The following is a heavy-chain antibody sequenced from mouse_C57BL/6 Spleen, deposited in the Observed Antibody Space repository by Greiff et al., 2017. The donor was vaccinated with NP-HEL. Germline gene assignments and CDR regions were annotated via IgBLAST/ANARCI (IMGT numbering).Heavy chain of an antibody. D-gene: IGHD2-4*01. Sequence: VQVVESVAELVRPGASVKLSCTASGFNIKNTYMHWVKQRPEQGLEWIGRIDPANGNTKYAPKFQGKATITADTSSNTAYLQLSSLTSEDTAIYYCASYYDYDDYAMDYWGQGTSVTVSS. V-gene: IGHV14-3*01. CDR3: ASYYDYDDYAMDY. CDR2: IDPANGNT. CDR1: GFNIKNTY. J-gene: IGHJ4*01.